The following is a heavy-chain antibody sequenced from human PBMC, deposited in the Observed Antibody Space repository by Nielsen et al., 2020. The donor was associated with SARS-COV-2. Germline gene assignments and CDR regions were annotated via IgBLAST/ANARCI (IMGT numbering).Heavy chain of an antibody. CDR2: IGTAGDT. J-gene: IGHJ4*02. Sequence: GESLKISCAASGFTFSNYAMHWVRQATGKGLEWVSAIGTAGDTYYPGSVKGRFTISRENAKNSLYLQMNSLRAGDTAVYYCARGNYDSSGYYPHGFDYWGQGTLVTVSS. CDR3: ARGNYDSSGYYPHGFDY. CDR1: GFTFSNYA. D-gene: IGHD3-22*01. V-gene: IGHV3-13*01.